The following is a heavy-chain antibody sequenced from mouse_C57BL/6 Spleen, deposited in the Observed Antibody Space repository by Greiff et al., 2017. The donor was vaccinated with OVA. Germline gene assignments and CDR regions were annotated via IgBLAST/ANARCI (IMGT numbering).Heavy chain of an antibody. CDR3: AREDSNYPYDY. CDR2: ISDGGSYT. J-gene: IGHJ2*01. CDR1: GFTFSSYA. V-gene: IGHV5-4*01. D-gene: IGHD2-5*01. Sequence: EVKLMESGGGLVKPGGSLKLSCAASGFTFSSYAMSWVRQTPEKRLEWVATISDGGSYTYYPDNVKGRFTISRDNAKNNLYLQMSHLKSEDTAMYYCAREDSNYPYDYWGQGTTLTVSS.